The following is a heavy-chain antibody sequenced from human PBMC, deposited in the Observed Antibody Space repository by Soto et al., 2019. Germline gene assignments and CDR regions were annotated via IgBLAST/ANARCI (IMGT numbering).Heavy chain of an antibody. CDR1: GFTFSSYW. Sequence: GSLRLSCAASGFTFSSYWMHWVRQAPGKGLVWVSRINSDGSSTSYADSVKGRFTISRDNAKNTLYLQMNSLRAEDTAVYYCARSPVRETSLGPVNWFDPWGQGTLVTVSS. J-gene: IGHJ5*02. CDR3: ARSPVRETSLGPVNWFDP. D-gene: IGHD7-27*01. V-gene: IGHV3-74*01. CDR2: INSDGSST.